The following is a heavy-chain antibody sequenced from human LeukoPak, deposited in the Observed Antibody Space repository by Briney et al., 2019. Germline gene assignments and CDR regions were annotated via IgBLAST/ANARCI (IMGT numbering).Heavy chain of an antibody. CDR2: IYTSRST. Sequence: SETLSLTCTVSGASFSSYYWSWIRQPAGKGLEWIGHIYTSRSTNYNPSLKSRVTMSVDTSKNQFSLNLKSVTAADTAVYFCARGGCSSTSCYWEKNYFDFWGQGTLVTVSS. V-gene: IGHV4-4*07. D-gene: IGHD2-2*01. J-gene: IGHJ4*02. CDR3: ARGGCSSTSCYWEKNYFDF. CDR1: GASFSSYY.